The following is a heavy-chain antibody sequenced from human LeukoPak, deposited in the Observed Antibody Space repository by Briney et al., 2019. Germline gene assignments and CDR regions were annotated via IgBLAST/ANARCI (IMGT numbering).Heavy chain of an antibody. Sequence: SVKVSCKASGGTFSSYAISWVRRAPGQGLEWMGRIIPILGIANYAQKFQGRVTITADESTSTAYMELSSLRSEDTAVYYCARPKKKLRFLEWSNPGSREYYMDVWGKGTTVTVSS. CDR3: ARPKKKLRFLEWSNPGSREYYMDV. D-gene: IGHD3-3*01. CDR2: IIPILGIA. CDR1: GGTFSSYA. J-gene: IGHJ6*03. V-gene: IGHV1-69*04.